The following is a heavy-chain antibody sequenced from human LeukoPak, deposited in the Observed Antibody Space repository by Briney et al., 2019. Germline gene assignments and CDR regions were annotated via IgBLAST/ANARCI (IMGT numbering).Heavy chain of an antibody. CDR2: IIPIFGTA. V-gene: IGHV1-69*05. J-gene: IGHJ4*02. CDR1: GGTFSSYA. Sequence: GASVKVSCKASGGTFSSYAISWVRQAPGQGLEWMGGIIPIFGTANYAQKFQGRVTMTRDTSISTAYMELSRLRSDDTAVYYCARDSLGRIVVVPAAMVDYWGQGTLVTVSS. D-gene: IGHD2-2*01. CDR3: ARDSLGRIVVVPAAMVDY.